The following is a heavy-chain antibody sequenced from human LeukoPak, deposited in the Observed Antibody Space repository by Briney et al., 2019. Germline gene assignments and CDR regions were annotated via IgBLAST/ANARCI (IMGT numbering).Heavy chain of an antibody. CDR1: GFTFSSHA. CDR2: ISGSGDTT. J-gene: IGHJ4*02. D-gene: IGHD2/OR15-2a*01. V-gene: IGHV3-23*01. Sequence: GGSLRLSCAASGFTFSSHAMSWVRRAPGKGLERVSLISGSGDTTSYADPVEGRFTISRDNSKNTLFLQMNSLRAEDTAVYFCARSDCNSIHCYVRDYWGQGTLVTVSS. CDR3: ARSDCNSIHCYVRDY.